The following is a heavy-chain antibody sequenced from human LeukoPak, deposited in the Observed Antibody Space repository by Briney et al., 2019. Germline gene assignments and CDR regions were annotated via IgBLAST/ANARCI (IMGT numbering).Heavy chain of an antibody. CDR2: IWYDGSNK. J-gene: IGHJ2*01. CDR3: AKDGSSGGPYWYFDL. D-gene: IGHD2-15*01. CDR1: GFNLVDYG. Sequence: PGGSLRLSCAASGFNLVDYGMHWVRQAPGKGLEWVAVIWYDGSNKYYADSVKGRFTISRDNSKNTLYLQMNSLRAEDTAVYYCAKDGSSGGPYWYFDLWGRGTLVTVSS. V-gene: IGHV3-33*06.